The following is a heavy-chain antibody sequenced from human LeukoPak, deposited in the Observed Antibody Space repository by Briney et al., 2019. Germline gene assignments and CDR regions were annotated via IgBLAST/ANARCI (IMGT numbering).Heavy chain of an antibody. CDR2: ISAYNGNT. CDR1: GYTFTSYG. J-gene: IGHJ3*02. D-gene: IGHD1-26*01. CDR3: ARDPPPGIVGAINAFDI. V-gene: IGHV1-18*01. Sequence: GASVKVSCKASGYTFTSYGISWVRQAPGQGLEWMGWISAYNGNTNYAQKLQGRVTMTTDTSTSTAYMELRSLRSDDTAVYYCARDPPPGIVGAINAFDIWGQGTMVTVSS.